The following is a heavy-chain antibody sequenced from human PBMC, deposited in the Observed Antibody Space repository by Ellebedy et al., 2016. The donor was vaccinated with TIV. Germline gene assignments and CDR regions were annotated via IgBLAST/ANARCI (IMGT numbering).Heavy chain of an antibody. CDR2: ISSSGTT. CDR1: GGSLSFNH. J-gene: IGHJ4*02. Sequence: SETLSLXCAVYGGSLSFNHWTWIRQSPGTALEHIGEISSSGTTNYNPSLTSRVTISVDTSKKQISLRLSSVTAADTGIYYCARRPDGLDFWGPGTLVTVSS. V-gene: IGHV4-34*01. CDR3: ARRPDGLDF.